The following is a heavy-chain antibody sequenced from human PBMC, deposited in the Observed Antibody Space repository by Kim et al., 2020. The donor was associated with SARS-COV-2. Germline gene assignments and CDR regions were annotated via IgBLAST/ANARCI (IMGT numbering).Heavy chain of an antibody. D-gene: IGHD2-2*01. Sequence: ADSVKGRFTISREHAKNSLYLQMNSLRAEDTAVYYCARDSLGYCSSTSCSWGQGTMVTVSS. V-gene: IGHV3-21*01. J-gene: IGHJ3*01. CDR3: ARDSLGYCSSTSCS.